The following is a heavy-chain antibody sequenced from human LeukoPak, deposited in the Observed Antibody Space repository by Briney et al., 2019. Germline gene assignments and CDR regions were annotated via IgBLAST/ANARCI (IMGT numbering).Heavy chain of an antibody. J-gene: IGHJ6*03. V-gene: IGHV4-61*02. CDR1: GGSISSGGYY. CDR3: ARERGHTIFWPSDYYYMDV. Sequence: SETLSLTCTVSGGSISSGGYYWSWIRQPAGKGLEWIGRIYTSGSTNYNPSLKSRVTMSVDTSKNQFSLKLSSVTAADTAVYYCARERGHTIFWPSDYYYMDVWGKGTTVAVSS. D-gene: IGHD3-3*01. CDR2: IYTSGST.